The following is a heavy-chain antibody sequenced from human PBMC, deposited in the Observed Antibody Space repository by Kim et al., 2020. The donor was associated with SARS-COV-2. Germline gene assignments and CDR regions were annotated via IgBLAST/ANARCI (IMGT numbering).Heavy chain of an antibody. V-gene: IGHV4-4*02. CDR3: ARKGRTVTGFDY. Sequence: NCNPSLKMRVTISVDKSKNQFSLKVCSVTVADTAVYYCARKGRTVTGFDYWGQGTLVTVSS. J-gene: IGHJ4*02. D-gene: IGHD4-17*01.